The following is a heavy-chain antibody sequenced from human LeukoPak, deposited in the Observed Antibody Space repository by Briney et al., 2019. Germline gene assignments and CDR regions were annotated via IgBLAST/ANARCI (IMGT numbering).Heavy chain of an antibody. CDR1: GFTFSSYE. CDR3: ARVDYSGWLT. V-gene: IGHV3-48*03. Sequence: PGGSLRLSCAASGFTFSSYEMNWVRQAPGKGLEWVSFISGSGSTIYYADSVKGRFTISRDNAKNSLYLQMNSLRAEDTAVYYCARVDYSGWLTWGQGTLVTVSS. CDR2: ISGSGSTI. D-gene: IGHD6-19*01. J-gene: IGHJ4*02.